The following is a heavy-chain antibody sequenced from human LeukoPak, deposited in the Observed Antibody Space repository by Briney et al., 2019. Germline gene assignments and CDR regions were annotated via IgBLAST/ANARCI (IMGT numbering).Heavy chain of an antibody. CDR2: INHSGST. J-gene: IGHJ5*02. D-gene: IGHD3-3*01. Sequence: SETLSLTCAVYGGSFSGYYWSWIRQPPGKGLEWIGEINHSGSTNYDPSLKSRVTISVDTSKNQFSLKLSSVTAADTAVYYCARGRLRFLDRTINWFDPWGQGTLVTVSS. CDR3: ARGRLRFLDRTINWFDP. CDR1: GGSFSGYY. V-gene: IGHV4-34*01.